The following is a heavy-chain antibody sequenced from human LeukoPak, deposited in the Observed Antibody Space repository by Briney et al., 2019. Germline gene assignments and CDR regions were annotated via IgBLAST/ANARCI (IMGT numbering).Heavy chain of an antibody. V-gene: IGHV4-38-2*02. CDR3: ARGGYSYGEVPFDY. CDR2: IYHSGST. J-gene: IGHJ4*02. CDR1: GYSISSGYY. D-gene: IGHD5-18*01. Sequence: SETLSLTCTVSGYSISSGYYWGWIRQPPGKGLEWIGSIYHSGSTYYNPSLKSRVTISVDTSKNQFSLKLSSVTAADTAVYYCARGGYSYGEVPFDYWGQGTLVTVSS.